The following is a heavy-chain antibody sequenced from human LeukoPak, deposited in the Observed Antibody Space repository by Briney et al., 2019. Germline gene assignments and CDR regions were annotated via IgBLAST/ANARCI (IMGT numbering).Heavy chain of an antibody. D-gene: IGHD2-21*01. CDR3: ARGRVHDLLFDWFDP. CDR1: GGSISGSGYY. J-gene: IGHJ5*02. Sequence: SQTLSLTCTVSGGSISGSGYYWSWIRQHPGKGLEWIGYIYYSGSTYYNPSLKSRVTISVDTSKNQFSLKLTSVTAADTAVYYCARGRVHDLLFDWFDPWGQGTQVTVSS. CDR2: IYYSGST. V-gene: IGHV4-31*03.